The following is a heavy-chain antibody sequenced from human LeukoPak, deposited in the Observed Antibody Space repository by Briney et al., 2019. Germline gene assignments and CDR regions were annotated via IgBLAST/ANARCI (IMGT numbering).Heavy chain of an antibody. Sequence: SETLSLTCTVSGGSISSYDWSWIRQPAGKGLEWIGRIYTSGSTNYNPSLKSRVTMSVDTSKNQFSLKLSSVTAADTAVYYCARDQAAAGSYYYYMDVWGKGTTVTVSS. V-gene: IGHV4-4*07. CDR2: IYTSGST. CDR1: GGSISSYD. J-gene: IGHJ6*03. D-gene: IGHD6-13*01. CDR3: ARDQAAAGSYYYYMDV.